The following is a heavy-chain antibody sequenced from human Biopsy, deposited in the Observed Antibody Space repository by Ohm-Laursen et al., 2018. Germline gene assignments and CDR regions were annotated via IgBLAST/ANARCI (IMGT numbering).Heavy chain of an antibody. D-gene: IGHD3-16*01. J-gene: IGHJ6*02. V-gene: IGHV3-30*18. CDR2: ISHGGYDD. CDR1: GFTFSNYG. Sequence: LRLSCAASGFTFSNYGIHWVRQAPGKGLEWVALISHGGYDDYYADSVEGRFTVPRDNSKNTVVLQMNSLRPEDTALYYCAKDRWERNLRCGGGVDLWGQGTTVTVSS. CDR3: AKDRWERNLRCGGGVDL.